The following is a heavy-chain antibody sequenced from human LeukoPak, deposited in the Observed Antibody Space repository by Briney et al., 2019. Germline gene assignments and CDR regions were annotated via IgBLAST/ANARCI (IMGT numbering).Heavy chain of an antibody. Sequence: PGGSLRLSCPVSGFTFSDYAMTWVRQAPGKGLEWVSSIFAGGGAALYADSVRGRFTIFRDDSKSTLFLQMHSLRAEDTAICYCAKNYYDRRGPYSWVFDYWGQGTLVTVSS. CDR2: IFAGGGAA. D-gene: IGHD3-22*01. CDR3: AKNYYDRRGPYSWVFDY. J-gene: IGHJ4*02. V-gene: IGHV3-23*01. CDR1: GFTFSDYA.